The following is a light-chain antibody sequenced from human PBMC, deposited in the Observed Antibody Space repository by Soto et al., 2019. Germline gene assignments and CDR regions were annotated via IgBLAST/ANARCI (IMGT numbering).Light chain of an antibody. CDR3: SSYTDRNNLV. Sequence: QSALTQSPSASGSPGQSVTISCTGTSSDIGGYNSVSWYQQHPGKAPKVMIYDVSKRPSGVPDLFSGSKSGNTASLTASALQAEDEADYYCSSYTDRNNLVFGTGTKVTVL. J-gene: IGLJ1*01. CDR2: DVS. CDR1: SSDIGGYNS. V-gene: IGLV2-8*01.